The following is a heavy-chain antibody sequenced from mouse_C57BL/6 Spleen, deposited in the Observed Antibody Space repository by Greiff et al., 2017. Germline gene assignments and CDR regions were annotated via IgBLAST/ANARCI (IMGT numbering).Heavy chain of an antibody. CDR1: GYAFTNYL. Sequence: QVQLKQSGAELVRPGTSVKVSCKASGYAFTNYLIEWVKQRPGQGLEWIGVINPGSGGTNYNEKFKGKATLTADKSSSTAYMQLSSLTSEDSAVXFCARSGFAYWGQGTLVTVSA. CDR3: ARSGFAY. CDR2: INPGSGGT. V-gene: IGHV1-54*01. J-gene: IGHJ3*01.